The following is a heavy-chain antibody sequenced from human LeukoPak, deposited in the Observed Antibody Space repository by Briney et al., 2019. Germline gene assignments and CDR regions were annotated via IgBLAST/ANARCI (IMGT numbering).Heavy chain of an antibody. V-gene: IGHV3-23*01. CDR3: ARDSFSIFDY. J-gene: IGHJ4*02. D-gene: IGHD3-3*02. Sequence: GGSLRLSCAASGFTFSSYAMSWVRQAPGKGLECISGFSGSGGSTYYADSVKGRFTISRDNSKNTLYLQMNSLRAEDTAVYYCARDSFSIFDYWGQGTLVTVSS. CDR2: FSGSGGST. CDR1: GFTFSSYA.